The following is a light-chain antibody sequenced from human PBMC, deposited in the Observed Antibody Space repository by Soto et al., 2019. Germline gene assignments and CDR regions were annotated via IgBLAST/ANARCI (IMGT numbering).Light chain of an antibody. Sequence: QSVLAHPASVSGSPGQSITISCTGTSRDVGGYNYVSWYQQHPGKAPKLMIYEVSNRPSGVSNRFSGSKSGNSASLTISGLQAEDEADYCCSSYTSSSTYGFGTGIKV. V-gene: IGLV2-14*01. J-gene: IGLJ1*01. CDR2: EVS. CDR1: SRDVGGYNY. CDR3: SSYTSSSTYG.